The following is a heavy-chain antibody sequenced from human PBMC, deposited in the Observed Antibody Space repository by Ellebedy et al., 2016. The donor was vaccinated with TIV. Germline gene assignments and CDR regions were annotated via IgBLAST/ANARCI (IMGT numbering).Heavy chain of an antibody. D-gene: IGHD2-21*01. J-gene: IGHJ4*02. Sequence: GESLKISCRASGFTVSSSYMSWVRQAPGKGLEWVSIIYSNDNTYYADSVEGRFTISRDNAEKTLCLQMNSLRAEDTAVYYCARDRPGDKYYFDYWGQGTLVTVSS. CDR2: IYSNDNT. CDR3: ARDRPGDKYYFDY. V-gene: IGHV3-53*01. CDR1: GFTVSSSY.